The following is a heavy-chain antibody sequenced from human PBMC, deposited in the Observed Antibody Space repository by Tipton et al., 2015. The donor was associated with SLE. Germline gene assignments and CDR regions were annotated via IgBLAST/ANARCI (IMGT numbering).Heavy chain of an antibody. V-gene: IGHV3-66*01. Sequence: SLRLSCAVSGITVGTNYMSWVRQAPGKGLEWVSVIYSGGSTYYRDSVKGRFIISRDNSKNTPYLQMSGLRAEDTAVYYCARTAVVIGSRDYFDYWGQGTLVTVSS. CDR1: GITVGTNY. J-gene: IGHJ4*02. D-gene: IGHD2-21*01. CDR3: ARTAVVIGSRDYFDY. CDR2: IYSGGST.